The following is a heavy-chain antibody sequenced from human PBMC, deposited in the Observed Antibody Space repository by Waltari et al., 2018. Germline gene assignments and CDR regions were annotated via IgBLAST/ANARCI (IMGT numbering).Heavy chain of an antibody. J-gene: IGHJ5*02. CDR2: IYYSGSN. V-gene: IGHV4-59*11. CDR3: ARGDGDNTLFDP. Sequence: QVQLQESGPGLVKPSETLSLTCTVSGGSISSHYWSWIRQPPGKGLEWIGYIYYSGSNNYNPSIKSRVTISVDTSKNQFSLKLSSVTAADTAVYYCARGDGDNTLFDPWGQGTLVTVSS. D-gene: IGHD2-2*02. CDR1: GGSISSHY.